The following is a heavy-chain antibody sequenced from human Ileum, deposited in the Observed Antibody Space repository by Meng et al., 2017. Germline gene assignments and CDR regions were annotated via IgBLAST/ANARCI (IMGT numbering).Heavy chain of an antibody. CDR3: AGQPTSSGAGYGWFDP. Sequence: QLQLQESGPGLVKPTETLSLTCIFSGGSVTSSSYDWGWIRQPPGKGLEWIGGITYTGNSYTTPSLKTRLTTSLDTSKNQFSLRLNSLTAADTAVYYCAGQPTSSGAGYGWFDPWGQGILVTVSS. J-gene: IGHJ5*02. D-gene: IGHD2-2*01. V-gene: IGHV4-39*01. CDR2: ITYTGNS. CDR1: GGSVTSSSYD.